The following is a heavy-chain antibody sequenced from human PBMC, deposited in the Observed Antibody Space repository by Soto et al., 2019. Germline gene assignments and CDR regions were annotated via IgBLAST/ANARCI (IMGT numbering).Heavy chain of an antibody. Sequence: SVKVSCKASGGTFSSYATSWVRQAPGQGLEWMGGIIPIFGTANYAQKFQGRVTITADESTSTAYMELSSLRSEDTAVYYCARGRYDFWTGYQTQYYFDYWGQGTLVTVSS. V-gene: IGHV1-69*13. CDR2: IIPIFGTA. CDR1: GGTFSSYA. D-gene: IGHD3-3*01. CDR3: ARGRYDFWTGYQTQYYFDY. J-gene: IGHJ4*02.